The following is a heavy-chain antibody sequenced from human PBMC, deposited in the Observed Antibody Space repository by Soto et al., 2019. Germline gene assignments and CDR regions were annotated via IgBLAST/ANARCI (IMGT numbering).Heavy chain of an antibody. Sequence: LSLTCSVSGVSLGSHFWSWIRQAPGKGPELVGYIYHTVNTNYNPALKSRVTISMDTSENQLSLQLSSVTAADTAVYYCARLQYTVVTALDIWGQGTMVTVSS. D-gene: IGHD2-15*01. CDR1: GVSLGSHF. V-gene: IGHV4-59*11. CDR3: ARLQYTVVTALDI. J-gene: IGHJ3*02. CDR2: IYHTVNT.